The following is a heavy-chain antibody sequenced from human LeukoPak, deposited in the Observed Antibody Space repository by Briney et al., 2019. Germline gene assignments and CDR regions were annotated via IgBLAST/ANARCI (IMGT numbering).Heavy chain of an antibody. J-gene: IGHJ4*02. D-gene: IGHD2-15*01. Sequence: GGSLRLSCAASGFTFSNFAMHRVRQAPGKGLEWVTVISYHGSDKFYADSVKGRFTVSRDNSKNTLYLQMNSLRAEDTAVYYCATQPCSGGRCYLDYWGQGTLVTVSS. V-gene: IGHV3-30*04. CDR1: GFTFSNFA. CDR3: ATQPCSGGRCYLDY. CDR2: ISYHGSDK.